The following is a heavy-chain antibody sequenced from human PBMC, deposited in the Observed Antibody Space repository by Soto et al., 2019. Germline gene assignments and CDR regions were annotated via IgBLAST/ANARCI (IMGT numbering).Heavy chain of an antibody. D-gene: IGHD3-22*01. CDR3: ARENYYDSSGYYTYYYYGMDV. J-gene: IGHJ6*02. V-gene: IGHV4-34*09. Sequence: SETLSLTCAVYGGSFSGYYWSWIRQPPGKGLEWIGEINHSGRTNYNPSLKSRVTISVDTSKNQFSPKLSSVTAADTAVYYCARENYYDSSGYYTYYYYGMDVWGQGTTVTVSS. CDR1: GGSFSGYY. CDR2: INHSGRT.